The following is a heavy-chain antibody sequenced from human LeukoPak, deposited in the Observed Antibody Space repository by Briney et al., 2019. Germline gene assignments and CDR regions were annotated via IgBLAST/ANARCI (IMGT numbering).Heavy chain of an antibody. J-gene: IGHJ4*02. CDR3: ARAIAAPANFDY. CDR2: IYYSGSI. D-gene: IGHD6-13*01. Sequence: PSETLSLTCSVSGDSISSNSYYWGWIRQPPGKGLEWIGNIYYSGSIYYNPSLKSRVTISVDTSKNQFSLKLSSVTAADTAVYYCARAIAAPANFDYWGQGTLVTVSS. V-gene: IGHV4-39*07. CDR1: GDSISSNSYY.